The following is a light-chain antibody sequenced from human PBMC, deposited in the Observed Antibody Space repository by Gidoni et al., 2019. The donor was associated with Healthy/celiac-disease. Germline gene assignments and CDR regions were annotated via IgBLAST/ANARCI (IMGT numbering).Light chain of an antibody. Sequence: DIQMTQSPSSLSASVGERVTITCLASQSNSSYLNWYQQKPGKAPKLLIYAASSLQSGVPSRFSGSGSGTDFTLTISSLQPEEFATYYCQQSYSTPLTFGGGTKVEIK. CDR2: AAS. CDR1: QSNSSY. J-gene: IGKJ4*01. CDR3: QQSYSTPLT. V-gene: IGKV1-39*01.